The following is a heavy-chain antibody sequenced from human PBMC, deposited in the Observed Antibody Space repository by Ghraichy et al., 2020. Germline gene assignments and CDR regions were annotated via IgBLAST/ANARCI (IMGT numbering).Heavy chain of an antibody. D-gene: IGHD3-10*01. CDR3: ARGWAGSPFDY. V-gene: IGHV4-34*01. CDR1: GGSFSGYY. CDR2: INHSGST. Sequence: SDTLYLTCAVYGGSFSGYYWSWIRQPPGKGLEWIGEINHSGSTNYNPSLKSRVTISVDTSKNQFSLKLSSVTAADTAVYYCARGWAGSPFDYWGQGTLVTVSS. J-gene: IGHJ4*02.